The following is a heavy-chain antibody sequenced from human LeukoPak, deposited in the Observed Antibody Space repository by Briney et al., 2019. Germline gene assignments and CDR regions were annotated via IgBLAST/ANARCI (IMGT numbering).Heavy chain of an antibody. CDR1: GYSFTGYY. CDR3: ARDSRRDGYNILDY. V-gene: IGHV1-2*02. J-gene: IGHJ4*02. D-gene: IGHD5-24*01. Sequence: VASVKVSCKASGYSFTGYYMRWVRQAPEQGLEWMGWINPKSGDTNYAQKFQGRVTMTRDTSSSTAYMELSTLRSDDTAVYYCARDSRRDGYNILDYWGQGTLVTVSS. CDR2: INPKSGDT.